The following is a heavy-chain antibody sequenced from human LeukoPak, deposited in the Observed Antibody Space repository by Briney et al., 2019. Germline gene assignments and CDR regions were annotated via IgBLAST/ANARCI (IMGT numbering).Heavy chain of an antibody. CDR3: ARDLKDGYNHLTYYFDY. CDR1: GGSISSYY. D-gene: IGHD5-24*01. Sequence: SETLSLTCTVSGGSISSYYWGWIRQPPGKGLEWIGSIYYSGSTYYNPSLKSRVTISVDTSKNQFSLKLSSVTAADTAVYYCARDLKDGYNHLTYYFDYWGQGTLVTVSS. CDR2: IYYSGST. J-gene: IGHJ4*02. V-gene: IGHV4-39*07.